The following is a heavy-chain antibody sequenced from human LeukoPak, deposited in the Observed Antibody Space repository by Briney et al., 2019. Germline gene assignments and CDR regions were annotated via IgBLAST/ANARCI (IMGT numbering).Heavy chain of an antibody. CDR1: GFTFSSYG. CDR3: ANDGVSGRDDY. D-gene: IGHD3-10*01. J-gene: IGHJ4*02. V-gene: IGHV3-30*18. CDR2: ISYDGSNK. Sequence: GGSLRLSCAASGFTFSSYGLHWVRQAPGKGLEWVAVISYDGSNKYYADSVKGRFTISRDNSKNTLYLQMNSLRAEDTAVYYCANDGVSGRDDYRGQGTLVTVSS.